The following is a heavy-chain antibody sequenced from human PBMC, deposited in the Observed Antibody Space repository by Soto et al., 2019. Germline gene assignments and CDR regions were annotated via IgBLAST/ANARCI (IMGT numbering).Heavy chain of an antibody. D-gene: IGHD6-13*01. CDR1: GFTFTNYA. V-gene: IGHV3-23*01. Sequence: EVQLLESGGGFVQPGGSLRLSCAASGFTFTNYALSWVRQAPGKGLEWVSTIGGGSGSTSYADSVKGRFPISRENSKNTSYLQMSSLRAEDTAIYYCATRMYSTSWYYFVSWGQGTLVPVSS. CDR2: IGGGSGST. J-gene: IGHJ4*02. CDR3: ATRMYSTSWYYFVS.